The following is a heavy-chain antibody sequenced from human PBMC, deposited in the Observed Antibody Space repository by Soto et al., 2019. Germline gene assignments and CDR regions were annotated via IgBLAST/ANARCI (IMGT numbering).Heavy chain of an antibody. V-gene: IGHV3-30*18. CDR3: ANNLPSWSNRTTVAYYYYMDV. CDR1: GFTFSSYG. D-gene: IGHD4-4*01. J-gene: IGHJ6*03. Sequence: PGGSLRLSCAASGFTFSSYGMHWVRQAPGKGLEWVAVISYDGSNKYYADSVKGRFTISRDNSKNTPYLQMNSLRAEDTAVYYCANNLPSWSNRTTVAYYYYMDVWGKGTTVTVSS. CDR2: ISYDGSNK.